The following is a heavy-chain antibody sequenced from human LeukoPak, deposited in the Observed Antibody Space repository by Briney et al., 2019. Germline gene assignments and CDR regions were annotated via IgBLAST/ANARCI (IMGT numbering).Heavy chain of an antibody. CDR3: ARDFYVDFYYYYYMDV. CDR1: GGSISSGSYY. Sequence: PSETLSLTCTVSGGSISSGSYYWSWIRQPAGKGLEWIGRIYTSGSTNYNPSLKSRVTMSVDKSKNQFSLKLSSVTAADTAVYFCARDFYVDFYYYYYMDVWGRGTTVTISS. D-gene: IGHD3-10*02. J-gene: IGHJ6*03. V-gene: IGHV4-61*02. CDR2: IYTSGST.